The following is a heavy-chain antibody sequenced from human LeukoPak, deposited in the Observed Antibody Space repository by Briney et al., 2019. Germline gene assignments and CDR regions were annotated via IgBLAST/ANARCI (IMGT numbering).Heavy chain of an antibody. V-gene: IGHV1-8*01. D-gene: IGHD6-19*01. CDR1: GYTFSSSD. CDR3: ARGNIAVPGTPYYFEY. J-gene: IGHJ4*02. CDR2: MNPNSGNT. Sequence: ASVKVSCKASGYTFSSSDINWVRQATGQGLEWMGWMNPNSGNTYYAQRFQGRVAMTRDTSISTAYMEVSSLRSEDTAVYYCARGNIAVPGTPYYFEYWGQGTLVTVSS.